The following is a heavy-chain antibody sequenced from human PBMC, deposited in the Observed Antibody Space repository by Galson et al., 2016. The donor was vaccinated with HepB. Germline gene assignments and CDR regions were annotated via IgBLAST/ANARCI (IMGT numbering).Heavy chain of an antibody. V-gene: IGHV2-5*02. D-gene: IGHD5-18*01. CDR3: AKYIDWFDP. CDR2: IYWDDDK. J-gene: IGHJ5*02. CDR1: GFSLRSNGVG. Sequence: PALVKPTQTLTLTCTFSGFSLRSNGVGVGWIRQSPGKALEWLALIYWDDDKRYSPSLKGRLTNTKDTSKNQVVLMMTNMDPVDTATYFCAKYIDWFDPWGQGTQVTVSS.